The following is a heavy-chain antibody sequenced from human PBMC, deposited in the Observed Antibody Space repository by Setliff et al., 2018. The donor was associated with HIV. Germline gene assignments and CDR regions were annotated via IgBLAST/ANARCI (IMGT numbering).Heavy chain of an antibody. V-gene: IGHV4-39*07. Sequence: SETLSLTCTVSGGSISSSSYYWGWIRQPPGKGLEWIGSIYYSGSTYYNPSLKSRVTISVDTSKNQFSLKLSSVTAADTAMYYCVRGGDSSSWYWGRWFDPWGQGILVTVSS. J-gene: IGHJ5*02. CDR3: VRGGDSSSWYWGRWFDP. CDR2: IYYSGST. CDR1: GGSISSSSYY. D-gene: IGHD6-13*01.